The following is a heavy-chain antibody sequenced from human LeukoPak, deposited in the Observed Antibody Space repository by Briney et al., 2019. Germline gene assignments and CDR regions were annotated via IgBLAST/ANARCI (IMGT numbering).Heavy chain of an antibody. V-gene: IGHV3-49*03. Sequence: PGGSLRLSCTASGFTFSDYAMSWFRQAPGKGLEWVGFIRNKAYGGTAEYAASVKGRFTISRDDSKTIAYLQMNSLKTEDTAVYYCTREKRYFDWFQADYWGQGTLVTASS. CDR2: IRNKAYGGTA. CDR3: TREKRYFDWFQADY. J-gene: IGHJ4*02. CDR1: GFTFSDYA. D-gene: IGHD3-9*01.